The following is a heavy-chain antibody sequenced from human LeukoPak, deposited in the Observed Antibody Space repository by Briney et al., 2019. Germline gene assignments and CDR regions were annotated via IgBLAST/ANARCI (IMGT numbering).Heavy chain of an antibody. CDR2: ISYSGGT. CDR3: ARRTGGASFDY. CDR1: GGSLSSSNNY. V-gene: IGHV4-39*01. D-gene: IGHD1-1*01. J-gene: IGHJ4*02. Sequence: SETLSLTCTVSGGSLSSSNNYWGWTRQPPGKGLEWFGSISYSGGTSYNPSLRSRVTISVDTSKNQFSLKLRSVTAADTAVYYCARRTGGASFDYWGQGTLVTVSS.